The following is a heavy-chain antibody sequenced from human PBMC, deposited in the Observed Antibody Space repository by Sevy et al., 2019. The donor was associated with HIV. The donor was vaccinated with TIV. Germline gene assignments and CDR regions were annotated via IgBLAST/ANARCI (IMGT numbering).Heavy chain of an antibody. D-gene: IGHD6-13*01. CDR2: ISYDGSYK. J-gene: IGHJ4*02. Sequence: GWFLRLSCAASGFTFSSHGMHWVRQAPGKGLEWVAVISYDGSYKSYGDSVKGRFTISRDDSKNTLYLQMNSLRPEDTAVYYCPRDSGYSINWYPAYWGQGTLVTVSS. V-gene: IGHV3-30*03. CDR1: GFTFSSHG. CDR3: PRDSGYSINWYPAY.